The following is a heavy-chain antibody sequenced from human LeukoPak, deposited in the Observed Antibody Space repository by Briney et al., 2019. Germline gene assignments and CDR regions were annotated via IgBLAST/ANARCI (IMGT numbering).Heavy chain of an antibody. Sequence: SETLSLTCAVYGGSFSGYYWSWIRQPPGKGLEWIGEINHSGSTNYNPSLKSRVTISVDTSKNQFSLKLSSVTAADTAVYYCASLTIVVEIPWGQGILVTVSS. CDR3: ASLTIVVEIP. J-gene: IGHJ5*02. CDR1: GGSFSGYY. D-gene: IGHD2-21*01. V-gene: IGHV4-34*01. CDR2: INHSGST.